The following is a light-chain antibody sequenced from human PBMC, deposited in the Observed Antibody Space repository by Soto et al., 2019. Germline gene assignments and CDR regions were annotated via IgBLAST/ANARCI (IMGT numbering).Light chain of an antibody. CDR3: QHYGDSAPFT. J-gene: IGKJ3*01. V-gene: IGKV3-20*01. CDR2: RTS. CDR1: QSISTTY. Sequence: DIVMTQSPLSLPVTPGEPASISCRSSQSISTTYLAWYQQKPGQAPRLLMSRTSRRATGIPDRFSGSGSGTDFTLSISRLEPEDFAVYYCQHYGDSAPFTFGPGTKVDIK.